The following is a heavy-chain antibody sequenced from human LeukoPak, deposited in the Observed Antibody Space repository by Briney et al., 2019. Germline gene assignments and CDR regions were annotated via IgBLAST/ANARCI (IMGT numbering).Heavy chain of an antibody. V-gene: IGHV3-21*06. CDR2: ISSSSSYI. J-gene: IGHJ4*02. D-gene: IGHD5-24*01. CDR3: ARDSSDAYNPEPGY. Sequence: GGPLRLSCAASGFTFSSYSMNWVRQAPGKGLEWVSSISSSSSYIYYADSVKGRFTISRDNAKNSVYLQMNSLRDEDTAVYYCARDSSDAYNPEPGYWGQGTLVTVSS. CDR1: GFTFSSYS.